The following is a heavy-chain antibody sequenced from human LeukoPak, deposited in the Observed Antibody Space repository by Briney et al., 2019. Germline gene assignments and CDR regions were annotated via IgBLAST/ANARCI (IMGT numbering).Heavy chain of an antibody. V-gene: IGHV4-4*07. J-gene: IGHJ4*02. CDR3: ARVYYYDSSGYYYIDY. CDR1: GGSISSYY. Sequence: SETLSLTCTVSGGSISSYYWSWIRQPAGKGLEWIGRIYTSGSTNYNPSLKSRVTISVDKSKNQFSLKLSSVTAADTAVYYCARVYYYDSSGYYYIDYWGQGTLVTVSS. D-gene: IGHD3-22*01. CDR2: IYTSGST.